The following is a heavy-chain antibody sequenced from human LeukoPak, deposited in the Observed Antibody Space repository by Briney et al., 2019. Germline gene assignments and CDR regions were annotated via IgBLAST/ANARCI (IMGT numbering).Heavy chain of an antibody. J-gene: IGHJ6*03. Sequence: GGSLRLSCAASGFTFSSYAMSWVRQAPGKGLEWVSAISGSGGSTYYADSVKGRFTISRDNSKNTLYLQMNSLRAEDTAVYYCAKAEALVRGVIIMYYMDVWGKGTTVTVSS. D-gene: IGHD3-10*01. V-gene: IGHV3-23*01. CDR2: ISGSGGST. CDR1: GFTFSSYA. CDR3: AKAEALVRGVIIMYYMDV.